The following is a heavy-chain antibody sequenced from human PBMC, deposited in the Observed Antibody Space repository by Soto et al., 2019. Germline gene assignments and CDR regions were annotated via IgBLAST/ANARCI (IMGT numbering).Heavy chain of an antibody. V-gene: IGHV1-2*02. J-gene: IGHJ5*02. Sequence: GASVKVSCKASGFSFTGYYIHWLRQAPGQGLEWMGWINANSGGTEYAQKFQGRVTLTSDTTIATAYLTLTSLTSDDTALYYCAKDLTRQLAYWLDPWGQGTQVTVSS. CDR2: INANSGGT. CDR3: AKDLTRQLAYWLDP. CDR1: GFSFTGYY. D-gene: IGHD6-6*01.